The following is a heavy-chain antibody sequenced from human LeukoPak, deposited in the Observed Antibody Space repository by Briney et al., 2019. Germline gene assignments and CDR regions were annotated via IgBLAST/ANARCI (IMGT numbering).Heavy chain of an antibody. D-gene: IGHD3-22*01. CDR3: ARDCRSSGWAPYNWFDP. CDR1: GYTFTSYY. J-gene: IGHJ5*02. V-gene: IGHV1-46*01. Sequence: ASVKVSCKASGYTFTSYYMHWVRQAPGQGLEWMGIINPSGGSTSYAQKFQGRVTMTRDTSTSTVYMELSSLRSEDTAVYYCARDCRSSGWAPYNWFDPWGQGTLVTVSS. CDR2: INPSGGST.